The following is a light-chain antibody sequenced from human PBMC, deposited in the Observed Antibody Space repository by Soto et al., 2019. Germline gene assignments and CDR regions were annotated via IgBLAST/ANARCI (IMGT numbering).Light chain of an antibody. CDR1: SSDVGGYNY. J-gene: IGLJ1*01. CDR3: CSYAGSYTYV. Sequence: QSALTQSRSVSGSPGQSVTISCTGTSSDVGGYNYVSWYQQHPGKAPKLMIYDVSKRPSGVPDRFSGSKSGNTASLTISGLQAEDEADYYCCSYAGSYTYVFGTGTKVTVL. V-gene: IGLV2-11*01. CDR2: DVS.